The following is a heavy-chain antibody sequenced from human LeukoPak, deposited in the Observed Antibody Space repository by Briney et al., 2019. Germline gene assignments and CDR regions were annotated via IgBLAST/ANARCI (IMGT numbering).Heavy chain of an antibody. Sequence: SQTLSLTCTVSGVSITSAEYSWNWIRQPARKGLEWIGRVSTSGKTFYNPSLNSRVTISLDTSKKQFSLKLSTVTAADTAVYYCARDRLIWFGEFNYWGQGTLVTVSS. D-gene: IGHD3-10*01. V-gene: IGHV4-61*02. CDR2: VSTSGKT. CDR3: ARDRLIWFGEFNY. J-gene: IGHJ4*02. CDR1: GVSITSAEYS.